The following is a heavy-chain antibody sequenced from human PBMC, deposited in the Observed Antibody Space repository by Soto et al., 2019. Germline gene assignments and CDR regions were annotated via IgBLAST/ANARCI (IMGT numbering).Heavy chain of an antibody. Sequence: GASVKVSCKASGYTFTSYGISWVRQAPGQGLEWMGWISAYNGNTNYAQKLQGRVTMTTDTSTSTAYMELRSLRSDDTAVYYCAREYYYDSSGYYEGDYYYYGMDVWGQGITVTVSS. V-gene: IGHV1-18*01. D-gene: IGHD3-22*01. CDR3: AREYYYDSSGYYEGDYYYYGMDV. CDR1: GYTFTSYG. J-gene: IGHJ6*02. CDR2: ISAYNGNT.